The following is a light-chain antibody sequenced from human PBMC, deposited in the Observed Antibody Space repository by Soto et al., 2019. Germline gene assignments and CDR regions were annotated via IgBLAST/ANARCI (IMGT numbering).Light chain of an antibody. CDR2: KAS. V-gene: IGKV1-5*03. CDR1: QSISSW. J-gene: IGKJ5*01. CDR3: QQYSTYPIT. Sequence: DIRMTQSPSTLSASVGDRVTITCRASQSISSWLAWYQQKPGKAPKLLIYKASSLESGVPSRFSGSGSGTEFTLTISSLQPEDFAVYYCQQYSTYPITFGQGTRLEIK.